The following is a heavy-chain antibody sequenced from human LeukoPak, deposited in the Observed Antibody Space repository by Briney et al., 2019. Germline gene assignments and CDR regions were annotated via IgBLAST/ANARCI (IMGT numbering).Heavy chain of an antibody. CDR3: ANVRYCSSTSCYNLYYMDV. D-gene: IGHD2-2*02. CDR1: GFTFSSYG. V-gene: IGHV3-30*02. J-gene: IGHJ6*03. Sequence: PGGSLRLSCAASGFTFSSYGTHWVRQAPGKGLEWVAFIRYDGSNKYYADSVKGRFTISRDNSKNTLYLQMNSLRAEDTAVYYCANVRYCSSTSCYNLYYMDVWGKGTTVTVSS. CDR2: IRYDGSNK.